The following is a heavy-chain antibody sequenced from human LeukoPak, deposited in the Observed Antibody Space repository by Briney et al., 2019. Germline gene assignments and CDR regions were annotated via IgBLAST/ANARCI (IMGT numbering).Heavy chain of an antibody. J-gene: IGHJ4*02. CDR2: IYYSGST. Sequence: SETLSLTCTVSGYSISSGYYWGWIRQPPGKGLEWIGSIYYSGSTYYNPSLKSRVTISVDTSKNQFSLKLSSVTAADTAVYYCASIYSSSWYEDYWGQGTLVTVSS. V-gene: IGHV4-38-2*02. CDR3: ASIYSSSWYEDY. CDR1: GYSISSGYY. D-gene: IGHD6-13*01.